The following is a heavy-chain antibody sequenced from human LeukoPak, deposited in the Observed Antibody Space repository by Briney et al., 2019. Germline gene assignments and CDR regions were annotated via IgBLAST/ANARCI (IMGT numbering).Heavy chain of an antibody. CDR3: ARGLSIAAAGNYFDY. J-gene: IGHJ4*02. CDR1: GYTFTSYD. D-gene: IGHD6-13*01. CDR2: MNPNSGNT. V-gene: IGHV1-8*03. Sequence: ASVKVSCKASGYTFTSYDINWVRQATGQGLKWMGWMNPNSGNTGYAQKFQGRVTITRNTSISTAYMELSSLRSEDTAVYYCARGLSIAAAGNYFDYWGQGTLVTVSS.